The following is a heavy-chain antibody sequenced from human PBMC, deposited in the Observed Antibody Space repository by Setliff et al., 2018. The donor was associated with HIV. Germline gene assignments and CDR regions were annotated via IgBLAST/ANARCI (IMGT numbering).Heavy chain of an antibody. D-gene: IGHD3-22*01. J-gene: IGHJ6*04. V-gene: IGHV4-61*02. CDR1: GGSISSGSYY. Sequence: PSETLSLTCTVSGGSISSGSYYWSWIRQPAGKGLEWIGRIYTSGSTNYNPSLKSRVTISVDTSKNQFSLKLSSVTAADTAVYYCARAPITMIVVVNYGMDVWGKGTTVTVSS. CDR3: ARAPITMIVVVNYGMDV. CDR2: IYTSGST.